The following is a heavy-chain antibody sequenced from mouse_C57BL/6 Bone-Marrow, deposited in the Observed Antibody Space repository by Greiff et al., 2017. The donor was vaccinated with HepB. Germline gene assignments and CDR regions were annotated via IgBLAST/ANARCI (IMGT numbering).Heavy chain of an antibody. CDR2: IYPGNSDT. V-gene: IGHV1-5*01. CDR1: GYTFTSYW. Sequence: EVQLQQSGTVLARPGASVKMSCKTSGYTFTSYWMHWVKQRPGQGLEWIGAIYPGNSDTSYNQKFKGKAKLTAVTSASTAYMELSSLTNEDSAVYYCSSYYGSRSGYFDYWGQGTTLTVSS. D-gene: IGHD1-1*01. J-gene: IGHJ2*01. CDR3: SSYYGSRSGYFDY.